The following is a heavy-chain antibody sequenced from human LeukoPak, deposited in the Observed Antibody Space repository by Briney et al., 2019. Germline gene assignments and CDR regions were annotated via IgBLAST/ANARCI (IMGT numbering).Heavy chain of an antibody. J-gene: IGHJ4*02. V-gene: IGHV3-48*04. D-gene: IGHD1-26*01. CDR1: EFIFTTYS. CDR3: TRGGLGSWTFDS. Sequence: GGSLSLSCAASEFIFTTYSMNWVRQAAGKGLEWVSYISSSGSTIYYADSVKGRFTMSRDNAKHSLYLQMNSLRAEDTAVYHCTRGGLGSWTFDSWGQGTRVTVSS. CDR2: ISSSGSTI.